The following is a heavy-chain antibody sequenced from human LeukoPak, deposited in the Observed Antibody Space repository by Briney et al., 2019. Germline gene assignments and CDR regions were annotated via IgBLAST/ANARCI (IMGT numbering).Heavy chain of an antibody. CDR2: IKQDGSEK. V-gene: IGHV3-7*01. D-gene: IGHD5-12*01. CDR1: GFTFSSYS. CDR3: ARDEIVATTKANYYYYMDV. Sequence: PGGSLRLSCEASGFTFSSYSMNWVRQAPGKGLEWVANIKQDGSEKYYVDSVKGRFTISRDNAKNSLYLQMNSLRAEDTAVYYCARDEIVATTKANYYYYMDVWGKGTTVTISS. J-gene: IGHJ6*03.